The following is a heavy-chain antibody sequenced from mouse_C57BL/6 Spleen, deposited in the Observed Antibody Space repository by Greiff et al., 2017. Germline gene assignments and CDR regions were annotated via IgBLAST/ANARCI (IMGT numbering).Heavy chain of an antibody. Sequence: EVKVEESGPELVKPGASVKISCKASGYSFTGYYMNWVKQSPEKSLEWIGEINPSTGGTTYNQKFKAKATLTVDKSSSTAYMQLKSLTSEDSAVYYCARSLFAYWGQGTLVTVSA. J-gene: IGHJ3*01. CDR1: GYSFTGYY. V-gene: IGHV1-42*01. D-gene: IGHD6-5*01. CDR3: ARSLFAY. CDR2: INPSTGGT.